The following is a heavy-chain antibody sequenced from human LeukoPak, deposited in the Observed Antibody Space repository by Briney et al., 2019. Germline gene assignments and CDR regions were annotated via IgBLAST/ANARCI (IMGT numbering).Heavy chain of an antibody. CDR3: TRGEGNGYIYYYYGMDV. D-gene: IGHD5-24*01. CDR2: IRSKAYGETT. J-gene: IGHJ6*02. V-gene: IGHV3-49*04. CDR1: GFTFGDYA. Sequence: GGSLRLSCTASGFTFGDYAMSWVRQAPGKGLEWVGSIRSKAYGETTEYAASVKGRFTISRDDSKSIAYLQMNSLKTEDTAVYYCTRGEGNGYIYYYYGMDVWGQGTTVTVSS.